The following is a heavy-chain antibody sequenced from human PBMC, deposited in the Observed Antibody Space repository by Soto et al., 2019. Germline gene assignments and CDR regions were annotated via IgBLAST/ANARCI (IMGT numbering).Heavy chain of an antibody. D-gene: IGHD3-16*02. V-gene: IGHV4-4*02. CDR2: IYHSGST. Sequence: QVQLQESGPGLVKPSGTLSLTCAVSGGSISSDYWWSWVRQPPGKGLEWIGEIYHSGSTNYNPSLTSRVTISVDKSKNQFSLTLRSVTAADTAVYYCANNRWADAFDIWGQGTMVAVSS. CDR1: GGSISSDYW. CDR3: ANNRWADAFDI. J-gene: IGHJ3*02.